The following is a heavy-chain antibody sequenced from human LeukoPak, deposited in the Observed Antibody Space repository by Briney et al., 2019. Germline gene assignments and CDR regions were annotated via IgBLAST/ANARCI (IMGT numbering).Heavy chain of an antibody. CDR3: AKGSGYQLLYDY. Sequence: GGSLRLSCAASGFTVINNYMSWVRQAPGKGLEWVSVVYSGDGGTYYARSVKGRFTISRDDSKNMLYPQMSSLRAEDTAVYYCAKGSGYQLLYDYWGQGTLVTVSS. J-gene: IGHJ4*02. D-gene: IGHD2-2*02. V-gene: IGHV3-66*01. CDR1: GFTVINNY. CDR2: VYSGDGGT.